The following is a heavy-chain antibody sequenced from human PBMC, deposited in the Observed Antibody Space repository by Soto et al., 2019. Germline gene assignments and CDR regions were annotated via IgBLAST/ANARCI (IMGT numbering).Heavy chain of an antibody. D-gene: IGHD3-10*01. CDR3: TRFYGSGSWYYYYYMDV. CDR2: IRSKAYGGTT. CDR1: GFTFGDYA. Sequence: GGSLRLSCTASGFTFGDYAMSWFRQAPGKGLEWVGFIRSKAYGGTTEYAASVKGRFTISRDDSKSIAYLQMNSLKTEDTAVYYCTRFYGSGSWYYYYYMDVWGKGTTVTVSS. V-gene: IGHV3-49*03. J-gene: IGHJ6*03.